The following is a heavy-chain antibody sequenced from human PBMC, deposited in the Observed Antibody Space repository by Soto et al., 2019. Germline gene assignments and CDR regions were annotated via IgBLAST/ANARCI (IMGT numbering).Heavy chain of an antibody. V-gene: IGHV4-59*01. CDR2: IHDSGST. D-gene: IGHD3-10*01. CDR3: AATARGGLYYYYGMDV. Sequence: PSETLSLTCTVSGGSISSSYWSWIRQPPGKGLEWIGYIHDSGSTNYNPSLRSRVTISLDSSKSQFSLNLSSVTAADTAVYYCAATARGGLYYYYGMDVWGQGATVTVSS. CDR1: GGSISSSY. J-gene: IGHJ6*02.